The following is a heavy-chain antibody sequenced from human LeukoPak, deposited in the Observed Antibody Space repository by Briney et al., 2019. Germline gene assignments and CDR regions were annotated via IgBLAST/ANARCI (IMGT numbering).Heavy chain of an antibody. CDR2: ISNDGSNK. D-gene: IGHD3-10*01. CDR3: ARDPVVFGYYYGSGSSPTFDY. J-gene: IGHJ4*02. V-gene: IGHV3-30-3*01. Sequence: GGSLRLSCAASGFTFSSYAMHWVRQAPGKGLEWVAVISNDGSNKYYADSGKGRFTISRDNSKNTLYLQMNSLRAEDTAVYYCARDPVVFGYYYGSGSSPTFDYWGQGTLVTVSS. CDR1: GFTFSSYA.